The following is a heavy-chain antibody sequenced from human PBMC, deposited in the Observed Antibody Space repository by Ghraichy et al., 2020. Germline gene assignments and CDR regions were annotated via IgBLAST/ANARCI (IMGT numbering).Heavy chain of an antibody. CDR2: IFWDNSE. CDR3: ARRPQTAVITSTTWLDP. CDR1: GFSLTTGGVG. V-gene: IGHV2-5*02. J-gene: IGHJ5*02. Sequence: SGPTLVKPTETLTLTCTFSGFSLTTGGVGVGWLRQPPGKALEWLALIFWDNSERYTPSLKSRLTITKDTSRNRVVLTLTNVDPVDTGTYFCARRPQTAVITSTTWLDPWGQGTLVTVSS. D-gene: IGHD4-17*01.